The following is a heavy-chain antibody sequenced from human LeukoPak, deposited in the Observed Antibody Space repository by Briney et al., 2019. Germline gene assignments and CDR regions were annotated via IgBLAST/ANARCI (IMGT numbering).Heavy chain of an antibody. D-gene: IGHD6-19*01. CDR1: GYTFTGYY. J-gene: IGHJ1*01. Sequence: ASVKVSCKASGYTFTGYYMHWVRQAPGQGLEWMGWIDPNSGGTNYAQKFQGRVTTTRDTSISTAYMELSRLRSDDTAVYYCARVFAVARTRRVYFQHWGQGTLVTVSS. CDR2: IDPNSGGT. V-gene: IGHV1-2*02. CDR3: ARVFAVARTRRVYFQH.